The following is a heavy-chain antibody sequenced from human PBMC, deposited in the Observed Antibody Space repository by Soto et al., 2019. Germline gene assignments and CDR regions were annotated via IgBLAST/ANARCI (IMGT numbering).Heavy chain of an antibody. Sequence: QVQLVESGGGVVQPGRSLRLSCAASGFTFSSYGMHWVRQAPGKGLEWVAVIWYDGSNKYYADSVKGRFPISRDNSKNXLYLQMNSLRAEDTAVYYCARDNSSSWYGQTNWFDPWGQGTLVTVSS. CDR3: ARDNSSSWYGQTNWFDP. J-gene: IGHJ5*02. D-gene: IGHD6-13*01. CDR1: GFTFSSYG. V-gene: IGHV3-33*01. CDR2: IWYDGSNK.